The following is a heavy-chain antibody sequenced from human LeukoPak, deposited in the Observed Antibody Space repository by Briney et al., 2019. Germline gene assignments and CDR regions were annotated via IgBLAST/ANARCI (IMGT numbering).Heavy chain of an antibody. CDR3: ARDRGYSGYSYSYYMDV. J-gene: IGHJ6*03. Sequence: PSETLSLTCTVSGGSISSGSYYWSWIRQPAGKGLEWIGRIYTSGSTNYNPSLKSRVTISVDTSKNQFSLKLSSVTAADTAVYYCARDRGYSGYSYSYYMDVWGKGTTVTISS. D-gene: IGHD5-12*01. V-gene: IGHV4-61*02. CDR2: IYTSGST. CDR1: GGSISSGSYY.